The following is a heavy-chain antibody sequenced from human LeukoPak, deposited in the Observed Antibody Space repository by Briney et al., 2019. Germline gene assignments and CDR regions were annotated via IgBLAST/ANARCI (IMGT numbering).Heavy chain of an antibody. J-gene: IGHJ3*02. CDR1: GFTFSDYY. D-gene: IGHD3-22*01. CDR3: IVVPGGDAFDI. Sequence: GGSLRLSCAASGFTFSDYYMSWIRQAPGKGLEWVSYISSSGSTIYYADSVKGRFTISRDSAKNSLYLQMNSLRAEDTAVYYCIVVPGGDAFDIWGQGTMVTVSS. CDR2: ISSSGSTI. V-gene: IGHV3-11*01.